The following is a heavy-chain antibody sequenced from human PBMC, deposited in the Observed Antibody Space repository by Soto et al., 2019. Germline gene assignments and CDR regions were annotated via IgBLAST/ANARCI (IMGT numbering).Heavy chain of an antibody. CDR3: ARDSHLLYGMDV. CDR2: ISYDGSNK. Sequence: GGSLRLSCAASGFTFSSYAMHWVRQAPGKGLEWVAVISYDGSNKYYADSVKGRFTISRDNSKNTLYLQMNSLRAEDTAVYYCARDSHLLYGMDVWGQGTTVTVSS. J-gene: IGHJ6*02. D-gene: IGHD3-10*01. CDR1: GFTFSSYA. V-gene: IGHV3-30-3*01.